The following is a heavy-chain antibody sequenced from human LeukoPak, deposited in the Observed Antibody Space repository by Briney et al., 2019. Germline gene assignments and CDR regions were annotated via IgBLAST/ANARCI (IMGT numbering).Heavy chain of an antibody. CDR3: ATRGWELALDY. V-gene: IGHV1-24*01. J-gene: IGHJ4*02. Sequence: GGSLRLSCAASGFTFSSYSMNWFRQAPGKGLEWMGGFDPEDGETIYAQKFQGRVTMTEDTSTDTAYMELSSLRSEDTAVYYCATRGWELALDYWGQGTLVTVSS. CDR1: GFTFSSYS. CDR2: FDPEDGET. D-gene: IGHD1-7*01.